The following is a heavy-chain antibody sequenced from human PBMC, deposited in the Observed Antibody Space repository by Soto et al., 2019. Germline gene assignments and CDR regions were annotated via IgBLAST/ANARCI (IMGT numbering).Heavy chain of an antibody. CDR1: GYTFTRYG. CDR2: ISGYNGDT. J-gene: IGHJ6*02. V-gene: IGHV1-18*01. CDR3: AKNGQPPYYYYGMDV. D-gene: IGHD2-8*01. Sequence: QGQLVQSGAEVKKPGASVKVSCKASGYTFTRYGISWVRQAPGQGLEWMGWISGYNGDTNYAQKFQGRVTMTVDTSTTTAFMELTSLTSGDRAVYYCAKNGQPPYYYYGMDVWGQGTTVTVSS.